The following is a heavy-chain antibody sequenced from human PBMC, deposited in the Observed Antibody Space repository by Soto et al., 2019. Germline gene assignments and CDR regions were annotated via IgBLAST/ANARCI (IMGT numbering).Heavy chain of an antibody. CDR2: ISSSSDYT. CDR3: ARGGVRGTTSRGQVYN. J-gene: IGHJ4*02. CDR1: GFTFSDYY. Sequence: QVQVVESGGGLVKPGGSLRLSCAASGFTFSDYYMNWIRQAPGKGLEWVSYISSSSDYTKYADSVKGRLTISRDNAKSSLYLQMNSQRAEDTAVYYCARGGVRGTTSRGQVYNWGQGTLVTVSS. D-gene: IGHD1-7*01. V-gene: IGHV3-11*06.